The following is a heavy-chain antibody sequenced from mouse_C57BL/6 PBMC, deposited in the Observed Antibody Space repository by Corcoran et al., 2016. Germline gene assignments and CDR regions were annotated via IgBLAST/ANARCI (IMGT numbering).Heavy chain of an antibody. Sequence: QVTLKESGPGILQSSQTLSLTCSFSGFSLSTSGMGVSWIRQPSGKGLEWLAHIYWDDYKRYNPSLKRRLTISKDTSRNQVFLKITSVDTADTDTYYGARRPVRNYYFDDWGQGTTLTVSS. V-gene: IGHV8-12*01. CDR1: GFSLSTSGMG. CDR3: ARRPVRNYYFDD. CDR2: IYWDDYK. J-gene: IGHJ2*01.